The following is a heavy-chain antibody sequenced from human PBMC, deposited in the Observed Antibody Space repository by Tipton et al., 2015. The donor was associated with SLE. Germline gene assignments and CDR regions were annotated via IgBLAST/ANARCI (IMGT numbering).Heavy chain of an antibody. CDR3: IRSNDYWSGYAGY. J-gene: IGHJ4*02. CDR1: GFNFGDYV. D-gene: IGHD3-3*01. V-gene: IGHV3-49*04. Sequence: SLRLSCVGSGFNFGDYVMSWVRQAPGKGLEWVGFIRSNAYGGTSESAASVKDRFTVSRDDSKSIVYLQMSSLKTEDTAVYYCIRSNDYWSGYAGYWGQGTLVTVSS. CDR2: IRSNAYGGTS.